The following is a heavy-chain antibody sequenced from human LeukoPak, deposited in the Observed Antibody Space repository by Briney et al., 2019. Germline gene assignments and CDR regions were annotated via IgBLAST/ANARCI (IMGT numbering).Heavy chain of an antibody. CDR2: ISWNSGSI. Sequence: GRSLRLSCAASGFTFDDYAMHWVRHAPGKGLEWVAGISWNSGSIGYADSVKDRFTISRDNAKNSLYLQMNSLRAEDTAWYYWAKSPGPTTVVTILDYWGQGTLVTVSS. CDR3: AKSPGPTTVVTILDY. J-gene: IGHJ4*02. CDR1: GFTFDDYA. V-gene: IGHV3-9*01. D-gene: IGHD4-23*01.